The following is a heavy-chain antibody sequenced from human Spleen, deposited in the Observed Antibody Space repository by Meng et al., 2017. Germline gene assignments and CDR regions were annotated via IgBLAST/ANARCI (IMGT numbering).Heavy chain of an antibody. D-gene: IGHD5-24*01. J-gene: IGHJ4*02. Sequence: GESLKISCAASGFTFNNYWMTWVRQAPGKGLEWVANIKQDGSEKFYVDSVKGRFTISRDNAKNSLYLQMSSLRAEDTAVYYCARGGPMRLQIRSYYFDYWGQGTLVTVSS. CDR3: ARGGPMRLQIRSYYFDY. CDR2: IKQDGSEK. CDR1: GFTFNNYW. V-gene: IGHV3-7*01.